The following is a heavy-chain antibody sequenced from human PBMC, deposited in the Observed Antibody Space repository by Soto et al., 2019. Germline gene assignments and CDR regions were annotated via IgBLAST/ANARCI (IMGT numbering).Heavy chain of an antibody. D-gene: IGHD2-2*02. V-gene: IGHV1-69*01. CDR1: GSRFSNYV. Sequence: QVQLVQSGAEVKTPGSSLKVSCTVSGSRFSNYVISWVRQAPGHGREWLGRIIPIFNSTQYAQRFQGRVTIPADQYTNTASLELSSLRSDDTAVYYCAREGRGKKAGYNGLVSLGYWGQGTLVTVSS. CDR2: IIPIFNST. CDR3: AREGRGKKAGYNGLVSLGY. J-gene: IGHJ4*02.